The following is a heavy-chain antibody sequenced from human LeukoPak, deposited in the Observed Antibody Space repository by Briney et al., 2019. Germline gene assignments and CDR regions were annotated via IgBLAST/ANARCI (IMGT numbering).Heavy chain of an antibody. CDR1: GYTFASYG. J-gene: IGHJ5*02. D-gene: IGHD2-2*01. CDR3: ARAGYCSSTSCYWEGFDP. V-gene: IGHV1-18*01. CDR2: ISAYNGNT. Sequence: ASVKVSCKASGYTFASYGISWVRQAPGQGLEWMGWISAYNGNTNYAQKLQGRVTMTTDTSTSTAYMELRSLRSDDTAVYYCARAGYCSSTSCYWEGFDPWGQGTLVTVSS.